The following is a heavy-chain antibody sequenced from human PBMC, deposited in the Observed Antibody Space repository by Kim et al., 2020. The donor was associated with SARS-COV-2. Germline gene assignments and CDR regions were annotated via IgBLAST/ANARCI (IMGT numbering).Heavy chain of an antibody. Sequence: VKGRFTISRDGSKNTVYLQMNSLRVEDTAVYYCARALMGSSYNQNWFDPWGQGTLVTVSS. CDR3: ARALMGSSYNQNWFDP. D-gene: IGHD3-10*01. J-gene: IGHJ5*02. V-gene: IGHV3-66*01.